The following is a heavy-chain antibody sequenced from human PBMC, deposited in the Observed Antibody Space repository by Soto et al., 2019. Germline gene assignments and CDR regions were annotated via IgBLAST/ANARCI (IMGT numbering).Heavy chain of an antibody. Sequence: QVQLQQWGAGLLKPSETLSLTCAVYGGSFSGYYWSWIRQPPGKGLEWIGEINHSGSTNYNPSLKSRVTISVDTSKNQFSLKLSSVTAADTAVYYCARVLGSGSPCDYWGQGTLVTVSS. V-gene: IGHV4-34*01. CDR1: GGSFSGYY. CDR3: ARVLGSGSPCDY. J-gene: IGHJ4*02. CDR2: INHSGST. D-gene: IGHD3-10*01.